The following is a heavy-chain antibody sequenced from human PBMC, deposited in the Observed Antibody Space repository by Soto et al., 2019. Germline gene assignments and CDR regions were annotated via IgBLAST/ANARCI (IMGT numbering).Heavy chain of an antibody. CDR2: IYWDDDK. D-gene: IGHD3-10*01. Sequence: QLTLKESGPTLVKPTQTLTLTCTFSGFSLSTSGVGVGWIRQPPGKALEWLALIYWDDDKRYSPSLKSRLTITKDTSKNQVILTMTNMDPGDTATYYCAHTTWTMVRGVIPEYFQHWGQGTLVTVSS. CDR3: AHTTWTMVRGVIPEYFQH. CDR1: GFSLSTSGVG. J-gene: IGHJ1*01. V-gene: IGHV2-5*02.